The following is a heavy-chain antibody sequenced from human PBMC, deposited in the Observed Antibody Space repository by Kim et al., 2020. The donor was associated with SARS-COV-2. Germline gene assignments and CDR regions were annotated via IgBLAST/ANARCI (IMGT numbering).Heavy chain of an antibody. D-gene: IGHD1-7*01. J-gene: IGHJ4*02. Sequence: AQKLQGRVTMTTDTSTSTAYMELRSLRSDDTAVYYCARDFKELELWALDYWGQGTLVTVSS. V-gene: IGHV1-18*01. CDR3: ARDFKELELWALDY.